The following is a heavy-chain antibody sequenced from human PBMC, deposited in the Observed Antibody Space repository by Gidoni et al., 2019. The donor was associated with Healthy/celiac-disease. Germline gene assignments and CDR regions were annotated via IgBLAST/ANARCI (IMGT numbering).Heavy chain of an antibody. J-gene: IGHJ4*02. CDR2: FDPEDGET. V-gene: IGHV1-24*01. Sequence: LEWMGGFDPEDGETIYAQKFQGRVTMTEDTSTDTAYMELSSLRSEDTAVYYCATGVYYFDYWGQGTLVTVSS. CDR3: ATGVYYFDY.